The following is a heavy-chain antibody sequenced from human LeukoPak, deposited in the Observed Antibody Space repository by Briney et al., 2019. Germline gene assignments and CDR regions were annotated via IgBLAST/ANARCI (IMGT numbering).Heavy chain of an antibody. CDR2: MHHSGRT. CDR1: GASISSTNW. J-gene: IGHJ5*02. V-gene: IGHV4-4*02. D-gene: IGHD3-3*01. Sequence: SETLSLTCAISGASISSTNWWIWVRQPPGKGLEWIGEMHHSGRTNYNPSLKSRVTISVDKSKNQFSLKLSSVTAADTAVYYCARAVAYDFWSGYLVASTFDPWGQGTLVTVSS. CDR3: ARAVAYDFWSGYLVASTFDP.